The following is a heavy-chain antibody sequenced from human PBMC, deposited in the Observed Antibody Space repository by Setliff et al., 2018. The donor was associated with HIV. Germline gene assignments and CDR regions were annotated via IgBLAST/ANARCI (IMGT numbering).Heavy chain of an antibody. J-gene: IGHJ6*03. CDR1: GGSISSYS. Sequence: SETLSLTCTVSGGSISSYSWSWIRQPPGKGLEWIGYIYTSGSTNYNPSLKGRVTISVDTSENQFSPKLTSVTAADTAMYFCARDATSEGYMDVWGKGTTVTVSS. CDR2: IYTSGST. V-gene: IGHV4-4*08. CDR3: ARDATSEGYMDV.